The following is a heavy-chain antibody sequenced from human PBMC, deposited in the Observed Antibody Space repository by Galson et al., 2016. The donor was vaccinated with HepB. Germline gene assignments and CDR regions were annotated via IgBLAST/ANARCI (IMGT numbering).Heavy chain of an antibody. D-gene: IGHD4-17*01. V-gene: IGHV3-7*01. CDR2: IKQDGGQK. CDR3: ARDCISSDYSDYVDYPMCGEKNGMDV. Sequence: SLRLSCAATGFDINGFWLNWVRQAPGKGLEWVANIKQDGGQKTYVDSVRGLFTISRDNTKNSLYLQMTNLRVEDTAVYFCARDCISSDYSDYVDYPMCGEKNGMDVWGQGTTVTVSS. J-gene: IGHJ6*02. CDR1: GFDINGFW.